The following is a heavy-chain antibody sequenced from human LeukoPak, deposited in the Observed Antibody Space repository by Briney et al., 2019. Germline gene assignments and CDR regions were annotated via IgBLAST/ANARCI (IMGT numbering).Heavy chain of an antibody. CDR2: ISWNSGSI. D-gene: IGHD3-10*01. CDR3: AKGSYGSGSYYNDYFDY. Sequence: PGGSPRLSCAASGFTFDDYAMHWVRQAPGKGLEWVSGISWNSGSIGYADSVKGRFTISKDNARNSLFLQMNSLRTEDTALYYCAKGSYGSGSYYNDYFDYWGQGTVVTVSS. V-gene: IGHV3-9*01. CDR1: GFTFDDYA. J-gene: IGHJ4*02.